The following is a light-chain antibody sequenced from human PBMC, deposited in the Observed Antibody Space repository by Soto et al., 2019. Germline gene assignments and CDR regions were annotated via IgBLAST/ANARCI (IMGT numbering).Light chain of an antibody. V-gene: IGKV3-20*01. CDR3: QQYSNSPIS. J-gene: IGKJ5*01. Sequence: ENVLTQSPGTLSLSPGERATLSCRAGQLTSRYLSWYQQRPGQAPRLLIYGASSRATGIPDRFSGSGSGTDFTLTISRLEPEDFAVYHCQQYSNSPISFGQGTRLEIK. CDR1: QLTSRY. CDR2: GAS.